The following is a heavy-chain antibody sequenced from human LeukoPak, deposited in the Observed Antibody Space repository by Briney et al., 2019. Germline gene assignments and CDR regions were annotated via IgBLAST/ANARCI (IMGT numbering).Heavy chain of an antibody. D-gene: IGHD6-13*01. V-gene: IGHV4-39*07. J-gene: IGHJ5*02. Sequence: SETLSLTCTVSGGSISSGTYYWGWIRQPPGKGLEWIGNIYYSGSTYYNPSLKSRVTISVDTSKNQFSLKLSSVTAADTAVYYCARDHASMQQLVPGWFDPWGQGTLVTVSS. CDR3: ARDHASMQQLVPGWFDP. CDR1: GGSISSGTYY. CDR2: IYYSGST.